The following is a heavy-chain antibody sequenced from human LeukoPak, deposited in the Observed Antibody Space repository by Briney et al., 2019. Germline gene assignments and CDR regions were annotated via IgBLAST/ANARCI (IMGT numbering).Heavy chain of an antibody. CDR1: RFTFSSYW. CDR3: ARARGGYDFDY. Sequence: GGSLRLSCAASRFTFSSYWMSWVRQAPGKGLEWVANIKQDGSEKYYVDSVKGRFTISRDNAKNSLYLQLNSLRAEDTAVYYCARARGGYDFDYWGQGTLVIVSS. D-gene: IGHD5-12*01. J-gene: IGHJ4*02. CDR2: IKQDGSEK. V-gene: IGHV3-7*03.